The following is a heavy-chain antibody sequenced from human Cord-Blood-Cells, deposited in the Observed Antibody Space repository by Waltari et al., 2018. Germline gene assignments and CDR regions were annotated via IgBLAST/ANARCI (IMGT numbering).Heavy chain of an antibody. D-gene: IGHD6-13*01. CDR1: GYTFTSYA. CDR2: INHGNGNT. CDR3: ARLPAAGTPFDY. Sequence: QVQLVQSGAEVKKPGASVKVSCKASGYTFTSYAMHWVRQAPGQRLEWMGWINHGNGNTKYSQKFQGRVTITRDTSASTAYMELSSLRSEDTAVYYCARLPAAGTPFDYWGQGTLVTVSS. V-gene: IGHV1-3*01. J-gene: IGHJ4*02.